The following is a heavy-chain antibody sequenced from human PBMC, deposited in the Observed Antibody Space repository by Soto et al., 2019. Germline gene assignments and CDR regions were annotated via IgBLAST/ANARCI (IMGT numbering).Heavy chain of an antibody. J-gene: IGHJ4*02. CDR3: AKAPTYYYGSGSYYDY. Sequence: GGSLRLSCAASGFTFDDYAMHWVRQAPGKGLEWVSGISWNSGSIGYADSVKGRFTISRDNAKNSLYLQMNSLRAEDTALYYCAKAPTYYYGSGSYYDYWGQGTLVTVSS. V-gene: IGHV3-9*01. D-gene: IGHD3-10*01. CDR2: ISWNSGSI. CDR1: GFTFDDYA.